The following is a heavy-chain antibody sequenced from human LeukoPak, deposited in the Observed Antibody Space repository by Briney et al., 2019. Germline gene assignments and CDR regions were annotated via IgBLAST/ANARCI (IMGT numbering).Heavy chain of an antibody. CDR1: GFTFSSYS. V-gene: IGHV3-21*01. Sequence: PGGSLRLSCAASGFTFSSYSMNWVRQAPGEGLEWVSSISSSSSYIYYAGSVKGRFTISRDNAKNSLYLQMNSLRAEDTAVYYCARSYRNPDNQFDYWGQGTLVTVSS. D-gene: IGHD1-14*01. CDR3: ARSYRNPDNQFDY. CDR2: ISSSSSYI. J-gene: IGHJ4*02.